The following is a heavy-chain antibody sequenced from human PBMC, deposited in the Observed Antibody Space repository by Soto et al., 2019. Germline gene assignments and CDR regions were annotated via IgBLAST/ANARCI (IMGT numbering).Heavy chain of an antibody. Sequence: QVEVSPRLSSEPSGWPFSTHGPHGVRQAPGKGLEWVALIWNHGNADSYADFVKGRFSISRDNSKNNVFLQMSSLRAEDTGVYYYARGPWLVGDITSFDYWGQGT. V-gene: IGHV3-33*01. CDR1: GWPFSTHG. CDR2: IWNHGNAD. D-gene: IGHD3-10*01. CDR3: ARGPWLVGDITSFDY. J-gene: IGHJ4*02.